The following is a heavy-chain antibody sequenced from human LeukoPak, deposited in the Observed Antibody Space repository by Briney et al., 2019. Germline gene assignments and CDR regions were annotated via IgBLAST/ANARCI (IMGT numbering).Heavy chain of an antibody. J-gene: IGHJ3*02. CDR2: ISSSSSYI. V-gene: IGHV3-21*01. CDR1: GFTFSTYS. CDR3: ARDQCSSTSCYGPDAFDI. Sequence: PGGSLRLSCAASGFTFSTYSMNWVRQAPGKGLEWVSSISSSSSYIYYADSVKGRFTISRDNAKNSLYLQMSSLRAEDTAVYYCARDQCSSTSCYGPDAFDIWGQGTMVTVSS. D-gene: IGHD2-2*01.